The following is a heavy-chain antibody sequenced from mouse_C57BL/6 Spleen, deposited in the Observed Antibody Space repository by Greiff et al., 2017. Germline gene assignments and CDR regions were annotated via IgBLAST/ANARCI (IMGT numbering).Heavy chain of an antibody. CDR3: ARLCGYYPAEFAD. D-gene: IGHD2-3*01. Sequence: QVQLQQPGAELVRPGSSVKLSCKASGYTFTSYWMHWVKQRPIQGLEWIGNIDPSDSETHYNQKFKDKATLTVDKSSSTAYMQLSSLTSEESAVXYCARLCGYYPAEFADWGQGNLVTVSA. J-gene: IGHJ3*01. CDR1: GYTFTSYW. V-gene: IGHV1-52*01. CDR2: IDPSDSET.